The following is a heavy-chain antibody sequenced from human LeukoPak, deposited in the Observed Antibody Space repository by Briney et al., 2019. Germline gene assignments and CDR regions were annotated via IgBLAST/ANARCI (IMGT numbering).Heavy chain of an antibody. J-gene: IGHJ4*02. D-gene: IGHD6-19*01. Sequence: GASVKLSCKASGYIFTGYCMHWVRQAPGQGLELMGLISTYNGDTKYAQKLQGRVTMTTDTSTTTAYMELRSLRSDDATVYYCAIDPSNTSGWYIYFHYWREGSVVTVSS. CDR2: ISTYNGDT. CDR3: AIDPSNTSGWYIYFHY. V-gene: IGHV1-18*04. CDR1: GYIFTGYC.